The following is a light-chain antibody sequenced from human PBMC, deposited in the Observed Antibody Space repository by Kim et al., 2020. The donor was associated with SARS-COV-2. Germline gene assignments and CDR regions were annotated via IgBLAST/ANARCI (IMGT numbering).Light chain of an antibody. CDR2: GKN. J-gene: IGLJ2*01. Sequence: SSELTQDPAVSVALGQTVRITCQGDSLRSYYASWYQQKPGQAPVLVIYGKNNRPSGIPDRFSGSSSGNTDSLTITGAQAEDEADYYCNSRDSSGNHLEVV. CDR3: NSRDSSGNHLEVV. CDR1: SLRSYY. V-gene: IGLV3-19*01.